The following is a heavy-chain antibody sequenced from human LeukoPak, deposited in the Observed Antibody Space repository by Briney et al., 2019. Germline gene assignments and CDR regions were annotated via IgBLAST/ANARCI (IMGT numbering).Heavy chain of an antibody. D-gene: IGHD3-3*01. CDR1: GGSISTYY. J-gene: IGHJ4*02. Sequence: SETLSLTCTVSGGSISTYYWSWIRQPPGKGLEWIGYIYSGSTSYNPSLKSRVTISVDTSQNQFSLKLSSVTAADTAVYYCARDPTHYDPPLWGQGTLVTVSS. V-gene: IGHV4-59*01. CDR2: IYSGST. CDR3: ARDPTHYDPPL.